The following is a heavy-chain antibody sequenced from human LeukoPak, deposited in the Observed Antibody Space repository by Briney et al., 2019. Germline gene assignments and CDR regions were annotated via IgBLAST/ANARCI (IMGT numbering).Heavy chain of an antibody. V-gene: IGHV4-38-2*02. Sequence: SETLSLTCTVSGYSISSGYYWGWIRQPPGKGLEWIGSIYHSGSTYYNPSLKSRVTISVDTSKNQFSLKLSSVTAADTAVYYCARDPRRYFDWFRGDYWGQGTLVTVSS. CDR3: ARDPRRYFDWFRGDY. D-gene: IGHD3-9*01. CDR2: IYHSGST. J-gene: IGHJ4*02. CDR1: GYSISSGYY.